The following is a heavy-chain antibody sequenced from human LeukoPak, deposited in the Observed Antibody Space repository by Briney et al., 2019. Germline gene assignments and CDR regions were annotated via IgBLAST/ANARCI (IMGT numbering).Heavy chain of an antibody. V-gene: IGHV4-59*01. CDR2: IHYTGST. CDR3: ARGGYCGGDCYFYY. Sequence: PSETLSLTCTVSGGSISSYYWSWIRQSPGKGLECIGYIHYTGSTTYNPSLKSRVTISVETSKNQFSLKLKSVTAADTAVYYCARGGYCGGDCYFYYWGQGTLVTVSS. D-gene: IGHD2-21*02. J-gene: IGHJ4*02. CDR1: GGSISSYY.